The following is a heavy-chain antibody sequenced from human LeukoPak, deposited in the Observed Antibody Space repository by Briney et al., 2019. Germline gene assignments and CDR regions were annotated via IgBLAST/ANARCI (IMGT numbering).Heavy chain of an antibody. CDR2: ISSSSSYI. V-gene: IGHV3-21*01. CDR1: GFTFSSYS. CDR3: ARDGGITMVRVYGMDV. D-gene: IGHD3-10*01. J-gene: IGHJ6*04. Sequence: PGGSLRLSCAASGFTFSSYSMNWVRQAPGKGLEWVSSISSSSSYIYYADSVKGRFTISRDNAKNSLYLQTNSLRAEDTAVYYCARDGGITMVRVYGMDVWGKGTTVTVSS.